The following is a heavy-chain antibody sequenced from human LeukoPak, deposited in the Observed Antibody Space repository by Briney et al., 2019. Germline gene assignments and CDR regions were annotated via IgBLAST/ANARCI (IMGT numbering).Heavy chain of an antibody. V-gene: IGHV3-15*07. J-gene: IGHJ4*02. CDR2: IKCKTDGGTT. Sequence: GGSLRLSCAASGFTFSNAWMNWVRQAPGKGLEWVGRIKCKTDGGTTDYAAPVKGRFTISRDDSKNTLYLQMNSLKTEDTAVYYCTTEGIAAAGTGFDYWGQGTLVTVSS. CDR3: TTEGIAAAGTGFDY. D-gene: IGHD6-13*01. CDR1: GFTFSNAW.